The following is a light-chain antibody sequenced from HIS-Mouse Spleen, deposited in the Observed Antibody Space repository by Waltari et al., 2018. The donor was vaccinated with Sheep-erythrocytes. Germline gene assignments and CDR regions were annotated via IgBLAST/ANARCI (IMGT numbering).Light chain of an antibody. V-gene: IGKV4-1*01. CDR2: WAS. J-gene: IGKJ3*01. CDR1: QIVLYSSNNKTY. CDR3: QQYYSTPFT. Sequence: DIVMTQSPDSLAVSLGERATINCKSSQIVLYSSNNKTYLAWYQQKPGQPPKLLIYWASTRESGVPDRFSGSGSGTDFTLTISSLQAEDVAVYYCQQYYSTPFTFGPGTKVDFK.